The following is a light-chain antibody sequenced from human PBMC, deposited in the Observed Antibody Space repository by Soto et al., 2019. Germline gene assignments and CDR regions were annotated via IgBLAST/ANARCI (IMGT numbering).Light chain of an antibody. CDR1: QSVSSSY. V-gene: IGKV3-20*01. CDR3: QQYGSSPRT. J-gene: IGKJ1*01. CDR2: GAS. Sequence: EIVLTQSPGTLSLSPGERATLSCRASQSVSSSYLAWYQQKPGQAPRLLIYGASSRATGIPDRFSGSGSGTDFTLTITRMEPEDFAVYSCQQYGSSPRTFCQGTKVDI.